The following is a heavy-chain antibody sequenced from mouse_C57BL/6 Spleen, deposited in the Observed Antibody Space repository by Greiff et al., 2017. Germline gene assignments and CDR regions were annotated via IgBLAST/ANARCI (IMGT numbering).Heavy chain of an antibody. CDR3: ARFYGSSYVWYFDV. CDR1: GFTFSDYG. J-gene: IGHJ1*03. CDR2: ISSGSSTI. D-gene: IGHD1-1*01. Sequence: EVQLVESGGGLVKPGGSLKLSCAASGFTFSDYGMHWVRQAPEKGLEWVAYISSGSSTIYYADTVKGRFTISRDNAKNTLFLQMTSLRSEDTAIYYCARFYGSSYVWYFDVWGTGTTVTVSS. V-gene: IGHV5-17*01.